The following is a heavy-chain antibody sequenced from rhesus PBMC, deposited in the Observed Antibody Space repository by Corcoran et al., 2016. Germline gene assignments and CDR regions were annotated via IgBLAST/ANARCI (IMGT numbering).Heavy chain of an antibody. CDR1: GFTFSSYG. J-gene: IGHJ4*01. CDR3: AKSWAYSSGWYCFDY. Sequence: EVQLVETGGGLVQPGGSLKLSGAASGFTFSSYGMSWVRQAPGKGLEWVAAINNVGGSTTYADSVKGRFPISRDNSKNTLSLQMNSLRAEDTAVYYCAKSWAYSSGWYCFDYWGQGVLVTVSS. V-gene: IGHV3S5*01. CDR2: INNVGGST. D-gene: IGHD6-31*01.